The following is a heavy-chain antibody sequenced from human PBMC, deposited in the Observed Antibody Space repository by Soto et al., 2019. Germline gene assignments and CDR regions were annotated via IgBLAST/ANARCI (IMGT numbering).Heavy chain of an antibody. D-gene: IGHD6-13*01. CDR1: GFTFSNAW. CDR2: IKSKSDGGTT. J-gene: IGHJ6*02. Sequence: GGSLRLSCAASGFTFSNAWMNWVRQAPGKGLEWVGRIKSKSDGGTTDYAAPVKGRITISRDDPKNTLYLQMNSLKTEDTAVYYCTTDPAAAGTYYYYGMDVWGQGTTVTVSS. V-gene: IGHV3-15*07. CDR3: TTDPAAAGTYYYYGMDV.